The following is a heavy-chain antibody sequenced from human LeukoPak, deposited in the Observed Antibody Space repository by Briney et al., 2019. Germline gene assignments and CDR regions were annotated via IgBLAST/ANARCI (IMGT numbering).Heavy chain of an antibody. V-gene: IGHV3-74*01. D-gene: IGHD1-14*01. Sequence: GGSLRLSCAASGFTFSSYWMHWARHAPGKGLVWVSRINSDGSSTSYADSVKGRFTISRDNAKNSLYLQMNSLRAEDTAVYYCAGEKDRGYFDYWGQGTLVTVSS. CDR1: GFTFSSYW. CDR2: INSDGSST. CDR3: AGEKDRGYFDY. J-gene: IGHJ4*02.